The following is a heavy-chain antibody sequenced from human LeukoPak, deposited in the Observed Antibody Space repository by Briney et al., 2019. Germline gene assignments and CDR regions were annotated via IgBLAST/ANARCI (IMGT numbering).Heavy chain of an antibody. D-gene: IGHD6-13*01. CDR2: ISAYNGNT. CDR3: ARADSSSWWIDAFDI. Sequence: ASVKVSCKASGYTFMSYGISWVRQAPGQGLEWMGWISAYNGNTNYAQKLQGRVTMTTDTSTSTAYMELRSLRSDDTAVYYCARADSSSWWIDAFDIWGQGTIVTVSS. CDR1: GYTFMSYG. V-gene: IGHV1-18*01. J-gene: IGHJ3*02.